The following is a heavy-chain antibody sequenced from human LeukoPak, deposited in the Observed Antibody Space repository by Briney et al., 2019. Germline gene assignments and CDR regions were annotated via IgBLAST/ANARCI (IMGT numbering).Heavy chain of an antibody. Sequence: SETLSLTCTVSGGSISSGGYYWSWIRQHPGKGLEWIGYIYYSGSTHYNPSLKSRVTISVDTSKDQFSLKLSSVTAADTAVYYCARPDSSGWYNYFQHWGQGTLVTVSS. J-gene: IGHJ1*01. CDR2: IYYSGST. D-gene: IGHD6-19*01. CDR3: ARPDSSGWYNYFQH. V-gene: IGHV4-31*03. CDR1: GGSISSGGYY.